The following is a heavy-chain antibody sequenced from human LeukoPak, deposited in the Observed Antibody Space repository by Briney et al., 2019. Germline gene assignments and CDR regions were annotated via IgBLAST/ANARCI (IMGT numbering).Heavy chain of an antibody. CDR1: GFTFSDYY. J-gene: IGHJ6*03. CDR3: ARVSRRGSYYYMDV. V-gene: IGHV3-74*01. Sequence: GGSLRLSCAASGFTFSDYYMSWIRQAPGKGLVWVSRINSDGSSTSYADSVKGRFTISRDNAKNTLYLQMNSLRAEDTAVYYCARVSRRGSYYYMDVWGKGTTVTVSS. CDR2: INSDGSST. D-gene: IGHD3-16*01.